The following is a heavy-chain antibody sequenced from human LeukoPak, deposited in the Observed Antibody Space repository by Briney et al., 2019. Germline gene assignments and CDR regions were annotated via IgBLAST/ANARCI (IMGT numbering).Heavy chain of an antibody. D-gene: IGHD3-9*01. CDR1: GFTFSSYG. CDR3: AKDQYRYFDWLSHFDY. V-gene: IGHV3-30*18. CDR2: ISYDGSNK. Sequence: GGSLRLSCAASGFTFSSYGMHWVRQAPGKGLEWVAVISYDGSNKYYANSVKGRFTISRDNSKNTLYLQMNSLRAEDTAVYYCAKDQYRYFDWLSHFDYWGQGTLVTVSS. J-gene: IGHJ4*02.